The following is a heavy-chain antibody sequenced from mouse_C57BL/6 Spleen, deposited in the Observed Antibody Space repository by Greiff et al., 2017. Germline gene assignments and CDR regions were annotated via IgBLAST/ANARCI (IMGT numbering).Heavy chain of an antibody. D-gene: IGHD1-1*01. V-gene: IGHV1-55*01. Sequence: QVQLQQPGAELVKPGASVKMSCKASGYTFTSYWITWVKQRPGQGLEWIGDLYPGSGSTNYNEKFKSKATLTVDTSSSTASMQLSSLTSEDSAVYYCARGEELYGRAMDYWGQGTSVTVAS. CDR1: GYTFTSYW. CDR2: LYPGSGST. CDR3: ARGEELYGRAMDY. J-gene: IGHJ4*01.